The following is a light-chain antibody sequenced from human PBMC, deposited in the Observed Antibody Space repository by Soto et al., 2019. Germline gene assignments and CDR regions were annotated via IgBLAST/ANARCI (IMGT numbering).Light chain of an antibody. CDR1: QTVRNNY. V-gene: IGKV3-20*01. J-gene: IGKJ4*01. CDR2: DAS. CDR3: QHFSSYPLT. Sequence: EIVLTQSPGTLSLSLGERATLSCRASQTVRNNYLAWYQQKPGQAPRLLIYDASSRATGIPDRFSGGGSGTEFTLTISRLEPEDFAVYYCQHFSSYPLTFGGGTKVDIK.